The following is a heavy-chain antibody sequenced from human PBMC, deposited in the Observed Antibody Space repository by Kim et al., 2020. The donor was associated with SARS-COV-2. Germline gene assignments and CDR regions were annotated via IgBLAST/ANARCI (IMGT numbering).Heavy chain of an antibody. CDR3: AKFGSSRPNRSYYFDY. J-gene: IGHJ4*02. D-gene: IGHD6-6*01. V-gene: IGHV3-23*01. Sequence: YADSVKGRFTISRENAKNTLYLKMNSLRAEDTAVYYCAKFGSSRPNRSYYFDYWGQGTLVTVSS.